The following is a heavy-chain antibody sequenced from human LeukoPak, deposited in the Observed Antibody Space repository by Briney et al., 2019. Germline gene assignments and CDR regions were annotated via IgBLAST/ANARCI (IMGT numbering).Heavy chain of an antibody. V-gene: IGHV1-2*02. CDR1: GYTFTGYY. CDR2: INPNSGGT. CDR3: ARPQGGYGDPYFDY. J-gene: IGHJ4*02. D-gene: IGHD4-17*01. Sequence: ASVKVSCKASGYTFTGYYMHWVRPAPGQGLEWMGWINPNSGGTNYAQKFQGRVTMTRDTSISTAYMELSRLRSDDTAVYYCARPQGGYGDPYFDYWGQGTLVTVSS.